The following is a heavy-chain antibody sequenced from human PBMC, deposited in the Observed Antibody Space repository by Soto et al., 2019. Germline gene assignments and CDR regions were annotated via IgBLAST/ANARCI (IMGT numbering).Heavy chain of an antibody. CDR3: AREVGHMDV. V-gene: IGHV1-18*04. J-gene: IGHJ6*02. Sequence: ASVKVSCKASGYTFTTYGINWVRQAPGQGLEWMGWVSPYNGDTTYAQEVQGRVTMTTDTFTTTAYLELRSLRSDDRAVYYCAREVGHMDVWGQGTTVTVSS. D-gene: IGHD2-2*01. CDR2: VSPYNGDT. CDR1: GYTFTTYG.